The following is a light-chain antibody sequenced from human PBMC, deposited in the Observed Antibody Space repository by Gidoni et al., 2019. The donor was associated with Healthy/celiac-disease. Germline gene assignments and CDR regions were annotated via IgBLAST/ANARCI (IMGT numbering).Light chain of an antibody. Sequence: DIQMTQSPSSLSASVGDRVTITCRASQSISSYLNWYQQKPGQAPKLLIYAASSLQSGVPSRFSGSGSGTAFTLTISSLPPEDFATYYCQQSYSTPWTFGQGTKVEIK. J-gene: IGKJ1*01. CDR1: QSISSY. CDR3: QQSYSTPWT. CDR2: AAS. V-gene: IGKV1-39*01.